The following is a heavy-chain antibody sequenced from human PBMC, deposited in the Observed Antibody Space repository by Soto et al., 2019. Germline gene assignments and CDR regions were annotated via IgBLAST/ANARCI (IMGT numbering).Heavy chain of an antibody. CDR3: AKTRLPWWFGY. J-gene: IGHJ4*02. CDR1: GFTFSSYS. Sequence: EVQLLESGGGLVQPGGSLRLSCAASGFTFSSYSITWVLQAPGKGLEWVYAISGSGGSTNYAASVKGRFTLSGDNSKNTRPLQMNSLRADDTAVYYCAKTRLPWWFGYWGQRKLLTLSS. D-gene: IGHD2-15*01. CDR2: ISGSGGST. V-gene: IGHV3-23*01.